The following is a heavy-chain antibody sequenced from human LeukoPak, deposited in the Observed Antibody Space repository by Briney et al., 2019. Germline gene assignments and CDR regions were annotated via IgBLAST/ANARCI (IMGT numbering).Heavy chain of an antibody. CDR3: ARDSRSSFDP. CDR2: IYYSGNP. CDR1: GDSISSGGYY. V-gene: IGHV4-31*03. Sequence: SETLSLTCSVSGDSISSGGYYWSWIRQHPGKGLEWIGYIYYSGNPYYNPSLKTRVTISVDTSKNQFSLKLSSVTAADTAVYYCARDSRSSFDPWGQGTLVTVSS. J-gene: IGHJ5*02.